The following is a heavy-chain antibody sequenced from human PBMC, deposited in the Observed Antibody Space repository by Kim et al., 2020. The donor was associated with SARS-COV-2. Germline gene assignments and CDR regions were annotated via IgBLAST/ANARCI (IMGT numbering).Heavy chain of an antibody. CDR2: INHSGST. J-gene: IGHJ4*02. D-gene: IGHD3-10*01. V-gene: IGHV4-34*01. CDR3: ARTDSGSGTLGPYYFDY. CDR1: GGSFSGYY. Sequence: SETLSLTCAVYGGSFSGYYWSWIRQPPGKGLEWIGEINHSGSTNYNPSLKSRVTISVDTSKNQFSLKLSSVTAADTAVYYCARTDSGSGTLGPYYFDYWGQGTLVTVSS.